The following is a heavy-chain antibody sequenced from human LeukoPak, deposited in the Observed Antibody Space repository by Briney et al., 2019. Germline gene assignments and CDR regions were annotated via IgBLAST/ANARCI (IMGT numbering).Heavy chain of an antibody. J-gene: IGHJ6*03. Sequence: PSETLSLTCTVSGGSISSYYWSWIRQPPGKGLEWIGYLYYSGSTNYNPSLKSRVTISVDTSKNQFSLKLSSVTAADTAVYYCARSLGYYYYYMDVWGKGTTVTVSS. CDR2: LYYSGST. V-gene: IGHV4-59*01. CDR1: GGSISSYY. CDR3: ARSLGYYYYYMDV. D-gene: IGHD7-27*01.